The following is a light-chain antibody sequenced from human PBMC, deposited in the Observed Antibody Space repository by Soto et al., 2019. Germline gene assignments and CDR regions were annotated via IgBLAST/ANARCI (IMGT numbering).Light chain of an antibody. J-gene: IGLJ1*01. CDR1: SSDVGDYNY. CDR2: EVS. CDR3: SSYTSSSTYV. Sequence: QSVLTQPASVSGSPGQSITISCTGTSSDVGDYNYVSWYQQHPGKAPKLMIYEVSNRPSGVSNRFSGSKSGNTASLTISGLQAKDEADYYCSSYTSSSTYVFGTGTKVTVL. V-gene: IGLV2-14*01.